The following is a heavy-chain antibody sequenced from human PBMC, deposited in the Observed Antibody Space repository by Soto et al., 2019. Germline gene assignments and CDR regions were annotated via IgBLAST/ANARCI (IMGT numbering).Heavy chain of an antibody. CDR2: IYYSGST. Sequence: QVQLRESGPGLVKPSQTLSLTCTVSGGSISSGGYYWSWIRQHPGKGLEWIGYIYYSGSTYYNPSLKSRVTISVGTSKNQFSLKLSSVTAADTAVYYCARDRAGALYFDYWGQGTLVTVSS. V-gene: IGHV4-31*03. CDR1: GGSISSGGYY. CDR3: ARDRAGALYFDY. D-gene: IGHD6-13*01. J-gene: IGHJ4*02.